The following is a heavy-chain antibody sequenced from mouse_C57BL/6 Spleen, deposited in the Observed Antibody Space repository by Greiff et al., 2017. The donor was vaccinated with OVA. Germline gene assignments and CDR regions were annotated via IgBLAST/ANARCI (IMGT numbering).Heavy chain of an antibody. CDR2: INPNNGGT. CDR3: ARENYYGSKVFAY. CDR1: GYTFTDYY. V-gene: IGHV1-26*01. D-gene: IGHD1-1*01. J-gene: IGHJ3*01. Sequence: VQLQQSGPELVKPGASVKISCKASGYTFTDYYMNWVKQSHGKSLEWIGDINPNNGGTSYNQKFKGKATLTVDKSSSTAYMELRSLTSEDSAVYYCARENYYGSKVFAYWGQGTLVTVSA.